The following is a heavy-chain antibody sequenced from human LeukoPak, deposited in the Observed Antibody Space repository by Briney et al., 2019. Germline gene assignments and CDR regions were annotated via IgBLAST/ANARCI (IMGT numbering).Heavy chain of an antibody. CDR1: GFIFSNYA. J-gene: IGHJ4*02. CDR2: IGGSGGNT. CDR3: ATRYCTDGSCLDY. Sequence: GGSLRLSCAASGFIFSNYAMSWVRQAPGKGLEWVSAIGGSGGNTYYADSVKGRFTISRDNFKNTLYLQMHSLRAEDTAIYYCATRYCTDGSCLDYWGQGTLVTVSS. V-gene: IGHV3-23*01. D-gene: IGHD2-15*01.